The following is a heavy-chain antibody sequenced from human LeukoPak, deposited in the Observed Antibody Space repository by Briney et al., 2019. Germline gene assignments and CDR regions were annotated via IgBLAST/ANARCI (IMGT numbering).Heavy chain of an antibody. CDR1: GGTFSSYA. J-gene: IGHJ4*02. D-gene: IGHD5-18*01. CDR2: IIPILGIA. CDR3: ARSEGGYSHFDY. Sequence: GASVKVSCKASGGTFSSYAISWVRQAPGQGLEWMGRIIPILGIANHAQKFQGRVTITADKSTSTAYMELSSLRSEATAVYYCARSEGGYSHFDYWGQGTLVTVSS. V-gene: IGHV1-69*04.